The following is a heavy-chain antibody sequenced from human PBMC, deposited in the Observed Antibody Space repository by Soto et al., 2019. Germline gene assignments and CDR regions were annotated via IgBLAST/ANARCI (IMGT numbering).Heavy chain of an antibody. CDR2: ISGSGGST. Sequence: GGSLRLSCAASGFTFSSYAMSWVRQAPGKGLEWVSAISGSGGSTYYADSVKGRFTISRDNSKNTLYLQMNSLRAEDTAVYYCAKAGVDYDILTHYYYYGMDVWGQGTTVTVSS. V-gene: IGHV3-23*01. J-gene: IGHJ6*02. D-gene: IGHD3-9*01. CDR3: AKAGVDYDILTHYYYYGMDV. CDR1: GFTFSSYA.